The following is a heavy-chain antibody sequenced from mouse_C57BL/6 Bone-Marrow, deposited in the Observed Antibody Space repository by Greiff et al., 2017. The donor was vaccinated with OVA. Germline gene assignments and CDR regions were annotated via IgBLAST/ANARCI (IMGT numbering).Heavy chain of an antibody. Sequence: QVQLQQSGAELVRPGASVTLSCKASGYTFTDYEMNWVKQTPGQGLEWIGAIDPGTGGTYYNEKFKGKAILTADKSSSTAYMELRSLTSEDSAVYYCTRGYSNYYAMDYWGQGTSVTVSS. CDR3: TRGYSNYYAMDY. CDR2: IDPGTGGT. V-gene: IGHV1-15*01. CDR1: GYTFTDYE. J-gene: IGHJ4*01. D-gene: IGHD2-5*01.